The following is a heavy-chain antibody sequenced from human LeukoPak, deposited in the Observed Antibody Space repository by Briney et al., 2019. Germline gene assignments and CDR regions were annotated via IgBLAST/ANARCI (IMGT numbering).Heavy chain of an antibody. V-gene: IGHV1-69*13. D-gene: IGHD5-12*01. Sequence: ASVKVSCKASGGTFSSYAISWVRQAPGQGLEWMGGIIPIFGTANYAQKFQGRVTITADESTSTAYMEMSSLRFEDTAVYYCARGGVYSASSDFQHWGQGTLVTVSS. CDR3: ARGGVYSASSDFQH. CDR1: GGTFSSYA. J-gene: IGHJ1*01. CDR2: IIPIFGTA.